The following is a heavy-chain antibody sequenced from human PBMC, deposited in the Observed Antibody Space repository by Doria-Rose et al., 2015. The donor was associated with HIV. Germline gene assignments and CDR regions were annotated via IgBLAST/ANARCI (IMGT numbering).Heavy chain of an antibody. J-gene: IGHJ4*02. V-gene: IGHV2-26*01. CDR1: GVSLSSPGMG. CDR2: IFSDDER. Sequence: SGPVLVQPTETLTLTCTVSGVSLSSPGMGMSWIRQLPVKALVRRANIFSDDERSYKTSLQSRLAISRGTSKSQVVLTMTDMDPVDTATYYCARIKSSRWYHKYYFDFWGQGTLVIVSA. D-gene: IGHD6-13*01. CDR3: ARIKSSRWYHKYYFDF.